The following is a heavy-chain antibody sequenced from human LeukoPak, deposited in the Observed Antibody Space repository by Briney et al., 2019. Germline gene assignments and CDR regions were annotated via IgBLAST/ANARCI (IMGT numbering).Heavy chain of an antibody. J-gene: IGHJ4*02. D-gene: IGHD3-10*01. CDR2: ISSSSSYI. V-gene: IGHV3-21*01. CDR1: GYTFTSYY. CDR3: ARDLTMVRGVTGVY. Sequence: SCKASGYTFTSYYMHWVRQAPGKGLEWVSSISSSSSYIYYADSVKGRFTISRDNAKNSLYLQMNSLRAEDTAVYYCARDLTMVRGVTGVYWGQGTLVTVSS.